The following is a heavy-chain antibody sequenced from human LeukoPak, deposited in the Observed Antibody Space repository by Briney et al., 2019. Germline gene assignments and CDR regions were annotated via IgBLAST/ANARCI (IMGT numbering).Heavy chain of an antibody. CDR2: ISWNSGSI. Sequence: GGSLRLSCAASGFTFDDYAMHWVRQAPGKGLEWVSGISWNSGSIGYADSVKGRFTISRDNAKNSLYLQMNSLRAEDTALYYCAKGPTADYSSGYFLFDYRGQGTLVTVSS. CDR1: GFTFDDYA. V-gene: IGHV3-9*01. J-gene: IGHJ4*02. CDR3: AKGPTADYSSGYFLFDY. D-gene: IGHD3-22*01.